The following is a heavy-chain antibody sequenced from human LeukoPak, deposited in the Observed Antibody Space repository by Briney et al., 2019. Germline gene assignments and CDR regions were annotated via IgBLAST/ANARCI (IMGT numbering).Heavy chain of an antibody. CDR3: AKGRVETHYYDSSGYYLEYFQH. D-gene: IGHD3-22*01. Sequence: GGSLRLSCAASGFTFDDYAMHWVRQAPGKGLEWVSGISWNSGSIGYADSVKGRFTISRDNAKNSLYLQMNSLRAEDTALYYCAKGRVETHYYDSSGYYLEYFQHWGQGTLVTVSS. J-gene: IGHJ1*01. V-gene: IGHV3-9*01. CDR2: ISWNSGSI. CDR1: GFTFDDYA.